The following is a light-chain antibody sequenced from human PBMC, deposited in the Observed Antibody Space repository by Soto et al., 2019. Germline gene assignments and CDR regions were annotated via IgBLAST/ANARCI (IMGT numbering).Light chain of an antibody. J-gene: IGKJ5*01. V-gene: IGKV1-5*01. CDR1: QSISSW. CDR3: HQRNK. CDR2: AAS. Sequence: DIQMTQSPSTLSASVGDRVTITCRASQSISSWLAWYQQKPGKAPKLLIYAASSLQSGVPSRFSGSGSGTDFPLTISSLEPEDFGVYFCHQRNKFGQGTRLEI.